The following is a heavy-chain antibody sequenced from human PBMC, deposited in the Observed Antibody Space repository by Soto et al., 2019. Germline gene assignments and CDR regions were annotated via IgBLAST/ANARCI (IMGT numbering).Heavy chain of an antibody. CDR2: IYYSGST. CDR1: GGSISSGGYY. V-gene: IGHV4-31*03. CDR3: ARVPTGYYDSSGYPFDY. Sequence: SETLSLTCTVSGGSISSGGYYWSWIRQHPGKGLEWIGYIYYSGSTYYNPSLKSRVTISVDTSKNQFSLKLSSVTAADTAVYYCARVPTGYYDSSGYPFDYWGQGTLVTVSS. D-gene: IGHD3-22*01. J-gene: IGHJ4*02.